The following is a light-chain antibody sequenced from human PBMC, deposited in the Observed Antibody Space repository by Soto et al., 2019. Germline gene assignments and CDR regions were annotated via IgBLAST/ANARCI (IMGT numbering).Light chain of an antibody. CDR1: QSVSSD. V-gene: IGKV3-15*01. Sequence: EVVMTQSPATLSLSPGERATLSCRASQSVSSDLAWYQQKPVQAPRLLIYGASTRATDIPARFSGGGSGTEFTLTISNLQSEDFGIYYCQQYNDWPPITFGPGTKVDIK. CDR3: QQYNDWPPIT. CDR2: GAS. J-gene: IGKJ3*01.